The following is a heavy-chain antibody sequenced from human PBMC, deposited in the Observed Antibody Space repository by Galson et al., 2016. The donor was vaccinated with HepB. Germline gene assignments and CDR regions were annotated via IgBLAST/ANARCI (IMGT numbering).Heavy chain of an antibody. V-gene: IGHV4-59*01. J-gene: IGHJ6*02. CDR2: IYHGGGGGGP. D-gene: IGHD7-27*01. CDR1: GASISSYY. Sequence: ETLSLTCTVSGASISSYYWNWIWQPSGKGLEWIGYIYHGGGGGGPSYNPSLKSRVTISVDTSKNPLSLKLTFVTAADTAVYFCARDANWGAFGYGMDVWGQGTTVTVSS. CDR3: ARDANWGAFGYGMDV.